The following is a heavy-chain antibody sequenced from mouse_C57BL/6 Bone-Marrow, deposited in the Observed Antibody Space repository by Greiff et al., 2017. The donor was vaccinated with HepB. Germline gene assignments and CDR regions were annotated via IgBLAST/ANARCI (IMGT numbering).Heavy chain of an antibody. CDR1: GYTFTSYW. Sequence: QVQLQQPGAELVKPGASVKLSCKASGYTFTSYWMHWVKQRPGQGLEWIGMIHPNSGSTNYNEKFKSKATLTVDKSSSTAYMQLSSLTSEDSAVYYCARRGPYSNYGGFAYWGQGTLVTVSA. CDR2: IHPNSGST. J-gene: IGHJ3*01. CDR3: ARRGPYSNYGGFAY. D-gene: IGHD2-5*01. V-gene: IGHV1-64*01.